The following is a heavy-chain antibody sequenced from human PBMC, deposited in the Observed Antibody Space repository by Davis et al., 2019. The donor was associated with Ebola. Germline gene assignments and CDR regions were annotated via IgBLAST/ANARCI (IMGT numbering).Heavy chain of an antibody. CDR2: VSFDGSVT. CDR3: AKETNEYSSSSNDF. CDR1: GFTFSHFG. Sequence: GESLKISCAASGFTFSHFGMHWVRQAPGKGLEWVAVVSFDGSVTHYGDSLRGRFAVSRDNFRNTVSLQMSSLRNEDTGVYYCAKETNEYSSSSNDFWGQRIRVTVSS. J-gene: IGHJ4*02. D-gene: IGHD6-6*01. V-gene: IGHV3-30*18.